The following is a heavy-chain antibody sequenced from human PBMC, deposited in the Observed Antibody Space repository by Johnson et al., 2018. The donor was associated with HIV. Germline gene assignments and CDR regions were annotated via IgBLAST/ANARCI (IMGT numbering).Heavy chain of an antibody. CDR3: SRTPRIGVVVAATLGHAFDI. J-gene: IGHJ3*02. D-gene: IGHD2-15*01. V-gene: IGHV3-30-3*01. CDR1: GFTFSSYA. Sequence: VQLVESGGGVVQPGRSLRLSCAASGFTFSSYAMHWVRQAPGKGLEWVAVISYDGSNKYYADSVKGRFTISRDHSQNTLYLQMNSLRAEETAVYYCSRTPRIGVVVAATLGHAFDIWGLGTMVTVSS. CDR2: ISYDGSNK.